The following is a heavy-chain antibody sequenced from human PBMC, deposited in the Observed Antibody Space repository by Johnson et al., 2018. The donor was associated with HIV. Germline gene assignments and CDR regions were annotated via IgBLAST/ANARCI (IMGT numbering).Heavy chain of an antibody. CDR2: IKQDGSEK. CDR1: GFTFSSYW. V-gene: IGHV3-7*04. CDR3: AKAYCPGCDAFEI. Sequence: MLLVESGGGLVQPGGSLRLSCAASGFTFSSYWMSWVRQAPGKGLEWVANIKQDGSEKYYRDSVKGRFTISRDNSNNTLYLQMNSLRTEDSGVYYCAKAYCPGCDAFEIWGQGTMVTVSS. J-gene: IGHJ3*02. D-gene: IGHD2-21*01.